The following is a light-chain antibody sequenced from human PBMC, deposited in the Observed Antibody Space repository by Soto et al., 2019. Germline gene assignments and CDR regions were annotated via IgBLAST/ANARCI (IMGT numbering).Light chain of an antibody. CDR2: LGS. CDR3: MQPLQSWT. CDR1: QSLLHSNGYNY. Sequence: DIVMTQSPLSLPVTPGEPASISCRSSQSLLHSNGYNYLDWYLQKPGQSPQLLIYLGSNRASGVPDRFSGSGSGIDFTPKISRVEAEDVGVYYCMQPLQSWTFGQGTKVEIK. J-gene: IGKJ1*01. V-gene: IGKV2-28*01.